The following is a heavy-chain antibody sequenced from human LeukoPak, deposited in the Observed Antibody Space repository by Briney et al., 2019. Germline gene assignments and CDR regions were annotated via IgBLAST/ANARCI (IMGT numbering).Heavy chain of an antibody. D-gene: IGHD6-19*01. CDR3: ARGGQWGPWYYFDY. CDR1: GGSISSYY. Sequence: PSETLSLTCTVSGGSISSYYRSWIRQPPGKGLEWIGYIYYSGSTNYNPSLKSRVTISVDTSKNQFSLKLSSVTAADTAVYYCARGGQWGPWYYFDYWGQGTLVTVSS. CDR2: IYYSGST. J-gene: IGHJ4*02. V-gene: IGHV4-59*01.